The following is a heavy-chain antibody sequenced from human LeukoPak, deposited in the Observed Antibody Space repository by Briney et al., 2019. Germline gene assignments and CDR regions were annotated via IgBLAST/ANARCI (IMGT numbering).Heavy chain of an antibody. CDR3: ARRRGYSYIYYFDY. CDR2: INHSGST. CDR1: GGSFSGYY. D-gene: IGHD5-18*01. J-gene: IGHJ4*02. V-gene: IGHV4-34*01. Sequence: SETLSLTCAVYGGSFSGYYWSWIRQPPGKGLEWIGEINHSGSTNYNPSLKSRVTISVDTSKNQFSLKLSSVTAADTAVYYCARRRGYSYIYYFDYWGQGTLVTVS.